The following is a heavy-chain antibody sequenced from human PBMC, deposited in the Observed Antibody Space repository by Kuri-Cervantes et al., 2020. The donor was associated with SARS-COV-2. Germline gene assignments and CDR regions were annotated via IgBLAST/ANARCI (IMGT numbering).Heavy chain of an antibody. D-gene: IGHD3-10*01. CDR2: ISGGGSNT. J-gene: IGHJ3*01. CDR3: AKVMGRDTMVRGKNPDALDF. Sequence: GGSLRLSCAVSGYSISSGYYWGWIRQPPGKGLEWVSGISGGGSNTYYADSVKGRFTISRDNSKNTLYLQMNSLRAEDTAVYFCAKVMGRDTMVRGKNPDALDFWGQGTMVTVSS. V-gene: IGHV3-23*01. CDR1: GYSISSGYY.